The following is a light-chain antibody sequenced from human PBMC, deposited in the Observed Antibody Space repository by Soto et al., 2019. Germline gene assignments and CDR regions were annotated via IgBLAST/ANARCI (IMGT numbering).Light chain of an antibody. V-gene: IGLV2-11*01. CDR1: SNDVGRFDY. Sequence: SALTQPRSVSGSPGQSVTISCTGTSNDVGRFDYVSWYQQHPGKAPKVIIYDVNERPSGVPNRFSGSMSGNTASLTISGLQADDEADYYCCSYAGSSTPYVFGTGTKVTV. CDR2: DVN. CDR3: CSYAGSSTPYV. J-gene: IGLJ1*01.